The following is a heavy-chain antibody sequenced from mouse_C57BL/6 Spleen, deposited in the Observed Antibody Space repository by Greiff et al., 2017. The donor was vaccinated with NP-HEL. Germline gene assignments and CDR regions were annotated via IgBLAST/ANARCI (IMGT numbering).Heavy chain of an antibody. D-gene: IGHD1-2*01. J-gene: IGHJ2*01. CDR3: ARAQPPHYYLDY. CDR2: IYPGDGDT. CDR1: GYAFSSYW. V-gene: IGHV1-80*01. Sequence: QVHVKQSGAELVKPGASVKISCKASGYAFSSYWMNWVKQRPGKGLEWIGQIYPGDGDTNYNGKFKGKATLTADKSSSPAYMQLSSLTSEDSAVYFCARAQPPHYYLDYWGQGTTLTVSS.